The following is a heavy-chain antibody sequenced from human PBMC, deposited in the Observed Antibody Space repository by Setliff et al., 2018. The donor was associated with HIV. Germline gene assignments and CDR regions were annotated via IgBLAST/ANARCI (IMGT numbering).Heavy chain of an antibody. J-gene: IGHJ5*02. CDR2: IIPILGIA. V-gene: IGHV1-69*04. CDR1: GGTFSSYT. D-gene: IGHD6-13*01. Sequence: SVKVSCKASGGTFSSYTISWVRQAPGQGLEWMGRIIPILGIANYAQKFQGRVTITADVSTSTAYMELSGLRSDDTAVYYCARDQAAAGSFGWLDPWGQGALVTVSS. CDR3: ARDQAAAGSFGWLDP.